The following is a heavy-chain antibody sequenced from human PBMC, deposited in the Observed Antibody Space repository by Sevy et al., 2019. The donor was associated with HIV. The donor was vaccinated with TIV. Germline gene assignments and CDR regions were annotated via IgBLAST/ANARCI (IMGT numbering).Heavy chain of an antibody. CDR3: ARDYFPTYYAISGLGHY. V-gene: IGHV3-23*01. J-gene: IGHJ4*02. D-gene: IGHD3-22*01. Sequence: GGSLRLSCAASGFIFNNYAMNWVRQAPGKGLEWVSGISGSDGTRFYADSVKGRFTLSRDNSKNTLYLQMNSLSAEDTAVYYCARDYFPTYYAISGLGHYWGQGTLVSVSS. CDR1: GFIFNNYA. CDR2: ISGSDGTR.